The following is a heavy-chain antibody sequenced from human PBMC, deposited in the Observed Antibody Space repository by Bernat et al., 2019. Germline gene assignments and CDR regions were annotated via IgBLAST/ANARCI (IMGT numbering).Heavy chain of an antibody. J-gene: IGHJ5*02. V-gene: IGHV4-31*03. CDR2: IYYSGST. D-gene: IGHD2-2*01. CDR1: GGSISSGGYY. Sequence: QVQLQESGPGLVKPSQTLSLTCTVSGGSISSGGYYWSWIRQHPGKGLEWIGYIYYSGSTYYNPSLKSRVTISVDTSKNQFSLKLSSVTAADTAVYYCARTYCISTSCYPNPLRLQPRYNWFDPWGQGTLVTVSS. CDR3: ARTYCISTSCYPNPLRLQPRYNWFDP.